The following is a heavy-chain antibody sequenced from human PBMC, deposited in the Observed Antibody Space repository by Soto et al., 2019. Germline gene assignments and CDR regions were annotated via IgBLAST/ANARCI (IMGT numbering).Heavy chain of an antibody. CDR1: GYTFTSYG. D-gene: IGHD3-10*01. CDR2: ISAYNGNT. J-gene: IGHJ5*02. CDR3: ARASLWFGGGWFAP. Sequence: PLKVSRKASGYTFTSYGISWVRQTTGQGLEWMGWISAYNGNTNYAQKLQGRVTMTTDTSTSTAYMELRSLRSDDTAVYYCARASLWFGGGWFAPRGQGTLVTVSS. V-gene: IGHV1-18*01.